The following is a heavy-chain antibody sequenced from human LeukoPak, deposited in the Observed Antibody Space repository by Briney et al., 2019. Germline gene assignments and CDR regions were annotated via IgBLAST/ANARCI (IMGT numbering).Heavy chain of an antibody. V-gene: IGHV3-48*04. Sequence: GGSLRLSCAASGFTFSSYSMNWVRQAPGKGLEWVSYISSSSPTIYYADSVKGRFTISRDHAKNSLFLQMNSLRADDTAVYYCAREDYNSGPYFDNWGQGTLVTVSS. CDR1: GFTFSSYS. CDR2: ISSSSPTI. D-gene: IGHD3-22*01. CDR3: AREDYNSGPYFDN. J-gene: IGHJ4*02.